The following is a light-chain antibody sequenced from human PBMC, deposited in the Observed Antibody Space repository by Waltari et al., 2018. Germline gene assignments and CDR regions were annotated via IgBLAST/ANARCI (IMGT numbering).Light chain of an antibody. Sequence: QSALTQPASVSGSPGQSITISCTGASSDFGSYNLVSWYQQHPGKAPKVMIYEVTKRPSGVSDRFSGSRSGNTASLTISGLQPGDEADYYCCSYAGSGTLDVVFGGGTKLTVL. CDR3: CSYAGSGTLDVV. V-gene: IGLV2-23*02. CDR1: SSDFGSYNL. J-gene: IGLJ2*01. CDR2: EVT.